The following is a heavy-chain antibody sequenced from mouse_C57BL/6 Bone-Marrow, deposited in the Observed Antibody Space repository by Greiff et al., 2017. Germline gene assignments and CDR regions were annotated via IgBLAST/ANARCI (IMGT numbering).Heavy chain of an antibody. Sequence: EVKLMESGGGLVKPGGSLKFSCAASGFTFSSYAMSWVRQTPEKRLEWVATISDGGSYTYYPDNVKGRFTISRDNAKNNLYLQMSHLKSEDTAMYYCARENDYAWFAYWGQGTLVTVSA. J-gene: IGHJ3*01. D-gene: IGHD2-4*01. V-gene: IGHV5-4*01. CDR3: ARENDYAWFAY. CDR2: ISDGGSYT. CDR1: GFTFSSYA.